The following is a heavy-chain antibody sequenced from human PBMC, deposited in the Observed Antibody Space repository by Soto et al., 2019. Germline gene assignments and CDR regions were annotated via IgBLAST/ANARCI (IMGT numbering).Heavy chain of an antibody. Sequence: ASVKVSCKVSGYTLTDLSMHWVRQAPGKGLEWMGGFDPEDGETIYAQKFQGRVTMTEDTSTDTAYMELSSLRSEDTAVYYCATELYYYDSSGPLRAFDIWGQGTMVTVSS. CDR3: ATELYYYDSSGPLRAFDI. J-gene: IGHJ3*02. CDR1: GYTLTDLS. CDR2: FDPEDGET. V-gene: IGHV1-24*01. D-gene: IGHD3-22*01.